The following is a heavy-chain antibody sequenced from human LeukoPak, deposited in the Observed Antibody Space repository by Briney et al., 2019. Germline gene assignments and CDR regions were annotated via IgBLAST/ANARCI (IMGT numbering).Heavy chain of an antibody. V-gene: IGHV4-34*01. CDR2: INHSGST. Sequence: PSETLSLTCAVYGGSFSGYYWSWIRQPPGKGLEWIGEINHSGSTNYNPSLKSRVTISVDTSKNQFSLKLSSVTAADTAVYYCARGRWLVNPVDYWGQGTLVTVSS. J-gene: IGHJ4*02. CDR3: ARGRWLVNPVDY. CDR1: GGSFSGYY. D-gene: IGHD6-19*01.